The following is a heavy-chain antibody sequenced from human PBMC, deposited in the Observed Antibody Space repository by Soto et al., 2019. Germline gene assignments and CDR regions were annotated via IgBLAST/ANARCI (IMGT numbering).Heavy chain of an antibody. CDR3: ARNPTETGTFEY. CDR1: GYTFTSYD. V-gene: IGHV1-8*01. J-gene: IGHJ4*02. Sequence: ASVKVSCKASGYTFTSYDINWVRQATGQGLEWMGWLKPNGGDTGYAQNFQGRLTLTRDTSTATAYMELTSLTSADTAVYFCARNPTETGTFEYWGQGTPVTVSS. CDR2: LKPNGGDT. D-gene: IGHD7-27*01.